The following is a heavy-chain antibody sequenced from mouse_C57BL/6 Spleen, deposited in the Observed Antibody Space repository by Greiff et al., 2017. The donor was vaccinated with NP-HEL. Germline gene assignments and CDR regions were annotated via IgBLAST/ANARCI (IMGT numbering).Heavy chain of an antibody. V-gene: IGHV5-4*01. CDR1: GFTFSSYA. J-gene: IGHJ4*01. CDR3: AGGNFYAMDY. Sequence: EVQLVESGGGLVKPGGSLKLSCAASGFTFSSYAMSWVRQTPEKRLEWVATISDGGSYTYYPDNVKGRFTISRDNAKNKLYLQMSHLTSEDTAIYYCAGGNFYAMDYWGQGTSVTVSS. CDR2: ISDGGSYT. D-gene: IGHD2-1*01.